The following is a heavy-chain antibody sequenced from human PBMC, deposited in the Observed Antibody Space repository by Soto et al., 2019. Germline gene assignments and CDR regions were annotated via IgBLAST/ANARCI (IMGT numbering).Heavy chain of an antibody. CDR3: AKGTPEPGLYYDFWSGLSYFDY. CDR2: ISWNSGSI. D-gene: IGHD3-3*01. V-gene: IGHV3-9*01. CDR1: GFTFDDYA. Sequence: GGSLRLSCAASGFTFDDYAMHWVRQAPGKGLEWVSGISWNSGSIGYADSVKGRFTISRDNAKNSLYLQMNSLRAEDTALYYCAKGTPEPGLYYDFWSGLSYFDYWGQGTLVTVSS. J-gene: IGHJ4*02.